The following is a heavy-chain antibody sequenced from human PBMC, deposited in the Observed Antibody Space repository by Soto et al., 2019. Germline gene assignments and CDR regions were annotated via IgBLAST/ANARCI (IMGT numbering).Heavy chain of an antibody. CDR3: ARPLWRDDYNWGYFDL. CDR1: GFTFSSYA. Sequence: QVQLVESGGGVVQPGRSLRLSCAASGFTFSSYAMHWVRQAPGKGLEWVAVISYDGSNKYYADSVKGRFTISRDNSKNPLYLQMNSLRAEDTAVYYCARPLWRDDYNWGYFDLWGRGTLVTVFS. CDR2: ISYDGSNK. J-gene: IGHJ2*01. V-gene: IGHV3-30-3*01. D-gene: IGHD4-4*01.